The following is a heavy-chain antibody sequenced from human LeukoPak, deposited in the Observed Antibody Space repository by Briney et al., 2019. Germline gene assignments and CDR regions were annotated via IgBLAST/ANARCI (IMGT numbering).Heavy chain of an antibody. J-gene: IGHJ4*02. CDR1: GYTFTGYY. Sequence: ASVKVSCKASGYTFTGYYMHWVRQAPGQGLEWMGWINPNSGGTNYAQKFQGRVTMTRDTSISTAYMELSRLRSDDTAVYYCARRGSDCSSTSCPLGYWGQGTLVTVSS. CDR3: ARRGSDCSSTSCPLGY. CDR2: INPNSGGT. D-gene: IGHD2-2*01. V-gene: IGHV1-2*02.